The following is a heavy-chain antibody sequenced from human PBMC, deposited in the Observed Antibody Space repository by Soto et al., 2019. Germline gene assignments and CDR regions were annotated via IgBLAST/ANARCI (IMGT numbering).Heavy chain of an antibody. Sequence: XSVKVSCKGSVYTFTSYAMHWVRQAPGQSLEWMGWINAGNGNTKYSQKFQGRVTITRDTSASTAYMELSSLRSEDTAVYYCARGPYYYGSGSYYIGARWFDPWGQGNLVTVSS. J-gene: IGHJ5*02. D-gene: IGHD3-10*01. V-gene: IGHV1-3*01. CDR3: ARGPYYYGSGSYYIGARWFDP. CDR2: INAGNGNT. CDR1: VYTFTSYA.